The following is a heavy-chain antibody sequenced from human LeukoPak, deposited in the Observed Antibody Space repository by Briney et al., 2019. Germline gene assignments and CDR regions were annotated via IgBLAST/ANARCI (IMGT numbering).Heavy chain of an antibody. Sequence: SETLSLTCTVSGGSISSYYWSWIRQPPGKGLEWTGYIYYSGSTNYNPSLKSRVTISVDTSKNQFSLKLSSVTAADTAVYYCARENYYDSSGYSLHDAFDIWGQGTMVTVSS. CDR3: ARENYYDSSGYSLHDAFDI. CDR1: GGSISSYY. CDR2: IYYSGST. J-gene: IGHJ3*02. D-gene: IGHD3-22*01. V-gene: IGHV4-59*01.